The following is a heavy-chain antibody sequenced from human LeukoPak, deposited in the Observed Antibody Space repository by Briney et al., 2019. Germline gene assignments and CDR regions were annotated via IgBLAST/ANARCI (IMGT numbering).Heavy chain of an antibody. Sequence: GGSLRLSCAASKFTFNTYSLHWVRQAPGKGLEWVAFISFNGSNKYYADFVKGRFIIFRDNSKNTLFLQMISLGEEDTAVYYCARGYHGSLIRYYYCFGLDVWGQGTAVTVSS. D-gene: IGHD3-10*01. CDR2: ISFNGSNK. CDR3: ARGYHGSLIRYYYCFGLDV. V-gene: IGHV3-30-3*01. CDR1: KFTFNTYS. J-gene: IGHJ6*02.